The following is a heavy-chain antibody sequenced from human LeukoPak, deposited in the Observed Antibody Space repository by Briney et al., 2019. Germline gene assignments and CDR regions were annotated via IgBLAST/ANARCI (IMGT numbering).Heavy chain of an antibody. V-gene: IGHV3-9*01. J-gene: IGHJ5*02. Sequence: GGSLRLSCAASGFTFDDYAMHWVRQAPGKGLEWVSGISWNSGSIGYADSVKGRFTISRDNAKNSLYLQMNSLRAEDTALYYCAKVIPGIGFDPWGQGTVVTVSP. CDR1: GFTFDDYA. CDR3: AKVIPGIGFDP. CDR2: ISWNSGSI. D-gene: IGHD1-14*01.